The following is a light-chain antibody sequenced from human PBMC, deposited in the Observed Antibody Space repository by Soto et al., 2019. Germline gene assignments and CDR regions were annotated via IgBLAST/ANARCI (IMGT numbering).Light chain of an antibody. CDR3: QQYNNWPRT. CDR1: RRFSGT. V-gene: IGKV3D-15*01. Sequence: EIVMTQSPATLSVSPGEGATFSCRAVRRFSGTLAWYQQKPGQAPRLLIYGASTRATGIPARFSGSGSGTEFTLTISSLQSEDFAVYYCQQYNNWPRTFGQGTKLEIK. CDR2: GAS. J-gene: IGKJ2*01.